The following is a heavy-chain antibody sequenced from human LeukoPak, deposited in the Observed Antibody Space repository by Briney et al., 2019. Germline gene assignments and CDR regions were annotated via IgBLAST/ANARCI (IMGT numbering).Heavy chain of an antibody. CDR1: GYSIGSGYY. V-gene: IGHV4-38-2*01. CDR3: ARHWELLSPLYFDY. Sequence: PSETLSLTCAVSGYSIGSGYYWGWIRQPPGKGLEWIGSIYHSGSTYYNPSLKSRVTISVDTSKNQFSLKLSSVTAADTAVYYCARHWELLSPLYFDYWGQGTLVTVSS. CDR2: IYHSGST. D-gene: IGHD1-26*01. J-gene: IGHJ4*02.